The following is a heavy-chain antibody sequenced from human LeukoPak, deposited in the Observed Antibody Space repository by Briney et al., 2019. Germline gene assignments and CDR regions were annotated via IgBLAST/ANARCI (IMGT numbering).Heavy chain of an antibody. CDR3: ARGYRAIGITGTTAFDY. V-gene: IGHV4-34*01. D-gene: IGHD1-7*01. J-gene: IGHJ4*02. CDR1: GGSFSGYY. CDR2: INHSGST. Sequence: SETLSLTCAVYGGSFSGYYWSWIRQPPGKGLEWIGEINHSGSTNYNPSLKSRVTISVGTSKNQFSLKLSSVTAADTAVYYCARGYRAIGITGTTAFDYWGQGTLVTVSS.